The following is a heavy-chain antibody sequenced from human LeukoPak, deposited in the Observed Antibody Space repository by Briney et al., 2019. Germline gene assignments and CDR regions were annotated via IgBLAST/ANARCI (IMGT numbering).Heavy chain of an antibody. Sequence: GGSLRLSCAASGFTFSDYAMSWVRQAPGKGLEWVSAISANGGKTYYADSVKGRFTISRDNSKNTLYLQMNSLRAEDTAVYYCAKDMSIAARRIYDYWGQGTLVTVSS. CDR1: GFTFSDYA. CDR3: AKDMSIAARRIYDY. V-gene: IGHV3-23*01. D-gene: IGHD6-6*01. J-gene: IGHJ4*02. CDR2: ISANGGKT.